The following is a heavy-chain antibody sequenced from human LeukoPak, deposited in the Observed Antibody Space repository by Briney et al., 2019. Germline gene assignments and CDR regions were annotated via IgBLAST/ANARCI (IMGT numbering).Heavy chain of an antibody. J-gene: IGHJ4*02. V-gene: IGHV4-61*02. CDR1: GGSISSGSYY. CDR3: ARRLSGSSWYPPYFDY. D-gene: IGHD6-13*01. Sequence: PSETLSLTCSVSGGSISSGSYYWSWIRQPAGKGLEWIGRIYTSGSTNYNPSLKSRVTISVDTSKNQFSLKLSSVTAADTAVYYCARRLSGSSWYPPYFDYWGQGTLVTVSS. CDR2: IYTSGST.